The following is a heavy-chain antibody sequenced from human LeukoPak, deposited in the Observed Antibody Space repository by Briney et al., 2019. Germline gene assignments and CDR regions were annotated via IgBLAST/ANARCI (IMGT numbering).Heavy chain of an antibody. J-gene: IGHJ4*02. Sequence: SETLSLTCTVSGGSISSSSYYWGWIRQPPGKGLEWIGSIYYSGSTYYNPSLKSRVTISVDTSKNQFSLKLSSVTAADTSVYYCARRSIARGKVDVIVFDYWGQGALVTVSS. CDR3: ARRSIARGKVDVIVFDY. V-gene: IGHV4-39*01. CDR2: IYYSGST. CDR1: GGSISSSSYY. D-gene: IGHD2-21*01.